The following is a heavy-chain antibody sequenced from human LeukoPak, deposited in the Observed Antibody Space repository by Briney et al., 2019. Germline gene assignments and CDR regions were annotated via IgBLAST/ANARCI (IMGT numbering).Heavy chain of an antibody. CDR1: GYTFIDYF. CDR2: INPNTGGP. J-gene: IGHJ4*02. Sequence: ASVKVSFKASGYTFIDYFMHGVRQAPGQGLEWLGCINPNTGGPNYADNFPGRITMTRDTSTTTLYMELSSLRDDDTAVYYCVRFRGRSSFDSWGQGTLVTVSS. V-gene: IGHV1-2*02. D-gene: IGHD6-13*01. CDR3: VRFRGRSSFDS.